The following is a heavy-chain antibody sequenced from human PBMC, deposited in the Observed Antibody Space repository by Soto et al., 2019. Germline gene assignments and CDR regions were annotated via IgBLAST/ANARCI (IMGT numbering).Heavy chain of an antibody. Sequence: SETLSLTCTVSGGSISSGDYYWSWIRQPPGKGLEWIGYIYYSGSTYYNPSLKSRVTISVDTSKNQFSLKLSSVTAADTAVYYCARAGGYDEESYYFDYWGQGTLVTVSS. CDR1: GGSISSGDYY. CDR3: ARAGGYDEESYYFDY. J-gene: IGHJ4*02. V-gene: IGHV4-30-4*01. CDR2: IYYSGST. D-gene: IGHD5-12*01.